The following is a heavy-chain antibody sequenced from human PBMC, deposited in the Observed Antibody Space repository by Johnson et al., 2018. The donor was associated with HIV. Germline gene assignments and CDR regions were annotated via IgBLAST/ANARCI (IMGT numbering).Heavy chain of an antibody. Sequence: VQLVESGGGLVKPGGSLRLSCAASGFTFSSYAMHWVRQAPGKGLEWVGFIRSKAYGGTTEYAASVKGRFTISRDDSKSIAYLQMNSLKTADTAVYYCTRGGITIFGVVDAFDIWGQGTMVTVYS. J-gene: IGHJ3*02. CDR3: TRGGITIFGVVDAFDI. D-gene: IGHD3-3*01. CDR1: GFTFSSYA. V-gene: IGHV3-49*04. CDR2: IRSKAYGGTT.